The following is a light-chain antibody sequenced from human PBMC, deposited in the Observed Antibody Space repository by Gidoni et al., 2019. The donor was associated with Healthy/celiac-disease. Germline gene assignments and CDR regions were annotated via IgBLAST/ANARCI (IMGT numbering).Light chain of an antibody. V-gene: IGKV3-20*01. Sequence: ELVLTQSPGTLSLSPGERATLSCRASQSVSSSYLAWYQQKPGQAPRLLIYGASSRATGIPDRFSGSGSGTDFTLTISRLEPEDFAVYYCQQYGSSCSFGQGTKLEIK. CDR3: QQYGSSCS. CDR2: GAS. CDR1: QSVSSSY. J-gene: IGKJ2*04.